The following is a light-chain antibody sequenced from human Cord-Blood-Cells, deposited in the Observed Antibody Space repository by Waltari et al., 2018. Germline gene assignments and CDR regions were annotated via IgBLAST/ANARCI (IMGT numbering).Light chain of an antibody. CDR2: DVS. Sequence: QSALTQPRSVSGSPGQSVTISCTGTSSDVGGYNYVSWYQQHPGKAPKLMIYDVSMRPPWAPDRFSGSSAGNTAALTISGLQAEDEADYCCCSYAGSYTWVFGGGTKLTVL. J-gene: IGLJ3*02. V-gene: IGLV2-11*01. CDR3: CSYAGSYTWV. CDR1: SSDVGGYNY.